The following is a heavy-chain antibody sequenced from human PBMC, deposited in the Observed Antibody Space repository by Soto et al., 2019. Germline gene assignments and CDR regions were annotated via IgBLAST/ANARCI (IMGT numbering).Heavy chain of an antibody. V-gene: IGHV3-48*01. CDR1: GFTFSSYS. J-gene: IGHJ4*02. Sequence: EAQLVESGGGLVQPGGSLRLSCAASGFTFSSYSMNWVRQAPGKGLEWVSYISSSSSTIYYADSVKGRFTISRDNAKNSLYLQMNSLRAEDTAVYYCAREGDTTVDYWGQGTLVTVSS. CDR3: AREGDTTVDY. D-gene: IGHD1-26*01. CDR2: ISSSSSTI.